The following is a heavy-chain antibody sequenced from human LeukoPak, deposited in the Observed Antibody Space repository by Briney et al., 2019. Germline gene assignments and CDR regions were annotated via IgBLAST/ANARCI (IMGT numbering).Heavy chain of an antibody. CDR1: GGSISTYY. CDR2: IYYSGST. Sequence: PSETLSLTCTVSGGSISTYYWTWIRQPPGKGLEWIGYIYYSGSTNYNPSLKSRVTISVDTSKNQFSLKLSSVTAADTAVYYCARVGATRGYLDYWGQGTLVTVSS. J-gene: IGHJ4*02. V-gene: IGHV4-59*01. CDR3: ARVGATRGYLDY. D-gene: IGHD1-26*01.